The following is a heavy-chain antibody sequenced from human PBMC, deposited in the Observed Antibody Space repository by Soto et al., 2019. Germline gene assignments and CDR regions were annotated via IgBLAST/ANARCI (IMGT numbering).Heavy chain of an antibody. D-gene: IGHD3-9*01. CDR1: GYTFTSYG. CDR3: TRDIPYEILTGDRSSGRRAYYYGMDV. J-gene: IGHJ6*02. Sequence: QVQLLQSGAEVKKPGAPVMLSCKASGYTFTSYGISWVRQAPGQGLEWMGWISAYNGNTNYAQKLQGRVTMTTDTSTRTAYMELRSLRSDDTAVYYCTRDIPYEILTGDRSSGRRAYYYGMDVWGQGTTVTVSS. CDR2: ISAYNGNT. V-gene: IGHV1-18*04.